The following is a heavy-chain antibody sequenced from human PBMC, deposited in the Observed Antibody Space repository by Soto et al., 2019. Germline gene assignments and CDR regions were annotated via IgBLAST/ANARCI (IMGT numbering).Heavy chain of an antibody. D-gene: IGHD1-1*01. Sequence: ASVKVSCKASGYTFTGYYMHWVRQAPGQGLEWMGWINPNSGGTNYAQKFQGWVTMTRDTSISTAYMELSRLRSDDTAVYYCARGEPTTVYGMGVWGQGTTVTVSS. J-gene: IGHJ6*02. CDR2: INPNSGGT. CDR1: GYTFTGYY. CDR3: ARGEPTTVYGMGV. V-gene: IGHV1-2*04.